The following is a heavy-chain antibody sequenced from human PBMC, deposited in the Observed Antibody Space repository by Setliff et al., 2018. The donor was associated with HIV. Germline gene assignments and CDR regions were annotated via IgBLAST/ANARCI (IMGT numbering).Heavy chain of an antibody. V-gene: IGHV4-59*08. CDR1: GGSVNSYH. CDR2: IYKSGTT. CDR3: GRLSETATASFDS. D-gene: IGHD2-21*02. Sequence: SETLSLTCSVSGGSVNSYHWSWIRQPPGKGLEWIGYIYKSGTTNYSPSLKSRVTISAGPSKNQFSLKLTSVTAADTAVYYCGRLSETATASFDSWGQGILVTVS. J-gene: IGHJ4*02.